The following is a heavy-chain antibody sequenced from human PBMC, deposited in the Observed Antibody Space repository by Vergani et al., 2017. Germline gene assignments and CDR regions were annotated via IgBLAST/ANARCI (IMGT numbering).Heavy chain of an antibody. Sequence: EVQLVESGGGLIQPGGSLRLSCAASGFTVSSNYMSWVRQAPGKGLEWVSVIYSGGSIYYADSVKGRFTISRDNAKNSLYLQMNSLRAEDTAVYYCARDAHCSSTSCEIDYWGQGTLVTVSS. J-gene: IGHJ4*02. CDR1: GFTVSSNY. D-gene: IGHD2-2*01. CDR3: ARDAHCSSTSCEIDY. V-gene: IGHV3-53*01. CDR2: IYSGGSI.